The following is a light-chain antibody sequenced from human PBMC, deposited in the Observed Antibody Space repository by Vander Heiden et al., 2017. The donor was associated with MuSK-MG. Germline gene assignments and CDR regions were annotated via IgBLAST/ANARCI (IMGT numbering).Light chain of an antibody. CDR3: QQYDKWPLT. V-gene: IGKV3-15*01. CDR2: GAS. Sequence: IVMTQSPATLSVSPGERATLSCRASQSVSSSLAWYQQQPGQAPRILSYGASPRATGIPARVSGSGSGTEVTFIISSLQSEVFAVYFCQQYDKWPLTFGRGTKVVIK. CDR1: QSVSSS. J-gene: IGKJ1*01.